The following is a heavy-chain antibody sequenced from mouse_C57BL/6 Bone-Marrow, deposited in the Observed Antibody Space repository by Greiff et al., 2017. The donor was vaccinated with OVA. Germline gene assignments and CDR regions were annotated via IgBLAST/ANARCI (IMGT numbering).Heavy chain of an antibody. J-gene: IGHJ1*03. D-gene: IGHD2-4*01. V-gene: IGHV6-3*01. CDR2: ISLTSDNSAN. CDR3: TGDYDLYFDV. CDR1: GFTFSNYW. Sequence: EVKVEEPGGGLVQPGGSMKLSCVASGFTFSNYWMTWVRQSPAPGLEWVAQISLTSDNSANHYEESVKGRFTISRDASKSSVYLQMNNLRAEDTGIYYGTGDYDLYFDVWGTGTTVTVAS.